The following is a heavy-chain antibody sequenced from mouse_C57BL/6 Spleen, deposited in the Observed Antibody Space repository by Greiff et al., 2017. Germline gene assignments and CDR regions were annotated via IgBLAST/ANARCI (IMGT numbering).Heavy chain of an antibody. CDR3: ARWCYSNYVDY. Sequence: QVQLQQPGAELVRPGSSVKLSCKASGYTFTSYWMHWVKQRPIQGLEWIGNIDPSDSETHYNQKFKDKATLTVDKSSRPAYMQLSSLTSADSAVYYCARWCYSNYVDYWGQGTSVTVSS. V-gene: IGHV1-52*01. J-gene: IGHJ4*01. CDR1: GYTFTSYW. CDR2: IDPSDSET. D-gene: IGHD2-5*01.